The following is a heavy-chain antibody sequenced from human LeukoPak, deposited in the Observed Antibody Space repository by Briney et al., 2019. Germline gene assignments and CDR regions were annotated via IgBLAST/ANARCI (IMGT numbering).Heavy chain of an antibody. J-gene: IGHJ4*02. D-gene: IGHD6-13*01. V-gene: IGHV4-59*01. CDR2: IYYSGST. CDR1: GDSISSYY. CDR3: ARAHTSSWYMDY. Sequence: SETLSLTCTVSGDSISSYYWSWIRQPPGKGLEWIGYIYYSGSTNYNPSLKSRVTISVDTSENQLSLKLSSVTAADTALYYCARAHTSSWYMDYWGQGALVTVSS.